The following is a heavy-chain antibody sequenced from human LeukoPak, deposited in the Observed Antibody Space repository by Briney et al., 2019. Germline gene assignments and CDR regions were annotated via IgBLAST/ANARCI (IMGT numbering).Heavy chain of an antibody. CDR2: ISSSSSTI. CDR3: ASLVGAKGADP. D-gene: IGHD1-26*01. J-gene: IGHJ5*02. Sequence: GGSLRLSCAASGFTFSSYSMNWVRQAPGKGRGWVSYISSSSSTIYYTDSVKGRFSISRDNSKNTLYLQMNSLRAEDTAVYYCASLVGAKGADPWGQGTLVSVSS. V-gene: IGHV3-48*01. CDR1: GFTFSSYS.